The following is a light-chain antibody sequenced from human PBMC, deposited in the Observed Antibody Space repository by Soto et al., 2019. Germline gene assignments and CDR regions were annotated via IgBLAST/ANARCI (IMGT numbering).Light chain of an antibody. CDR3: SSDAGAVA. V-gene: IGLV2-23*01. J-gene: IGLJ2*01. Sequence: QSALTQPASVSGSPGQSITISCTGTSGDVGTYNLVSWYQHHPGKAPKLMIYEGSNRPSGVSHRFSGSQSGNTASLTISGLQAEDEADYSCSSDAGAVAFGGGTKLTVL. CDR2: EGS. CDR1: SGDVGTYNL.